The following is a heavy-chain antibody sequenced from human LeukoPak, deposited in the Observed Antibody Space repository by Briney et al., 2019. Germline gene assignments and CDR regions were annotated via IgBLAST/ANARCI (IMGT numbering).Heavy chain of an antibody. J-gene: IGHJ3*02. Sequence: GGSLRLSCAASGLTFKSYGMHWVRQAPRQGLEWVAVISYDGGEKYYADSVKGRFTISRDDSKNTLYLQMNSLRAEDTAVYYCAQKYHSDSFGMWGQGTMVTVSS. CDR3: AQKYHSDSFGM. D-gene: IGHD2-15*01. CDR2: ISYDGGEK. CDR1: GLTFKSYG. V-gene: IGHV3-30*03.